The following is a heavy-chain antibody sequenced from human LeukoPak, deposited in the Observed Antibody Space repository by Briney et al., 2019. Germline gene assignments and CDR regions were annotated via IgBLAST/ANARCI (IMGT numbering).Heavy chain of an antibody. CDR2: IYHSGST. CDR1: GGSISSGGYS. D-gene: IGHD3-22*01. CDR3: ARVYDSSGYHHFDY. J-gene: IGHJ4*02. V-gene: IGHV4-30-2*01. Sequence: SETLSLTCVVSGGSISSGGYSWSWIRQPPGKGLEWIGYIYHSGSTYYNPSLKSRVTISVDRSKNQFSLKLSSVTAADTAAYYCARVYDSSGYHHFDYWGQGTLVTVSS.